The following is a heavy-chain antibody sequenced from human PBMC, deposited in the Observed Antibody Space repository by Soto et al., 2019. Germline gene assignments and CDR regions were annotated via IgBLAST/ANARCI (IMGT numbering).Heavy chain of an antibody. J-gene: IGHJ6*02. D-gene: IGHD1-26*01. CDR3: ARVGATMAKGYYYYGMDV. V-gene: IGHV3-74*01. CDR2: INSDGSSA. CDR1: GFSFSSNW. Sequence: GGSLRLSCAASGFSFSSNWMHWVRQAPGKGLVWVSRINSDGSSAAYADSVKGRFTISRDNAKNSLYLQMNSLRADDTALYYCARVGATMAKGYYYYGMDVWGQGTTVTVSS.